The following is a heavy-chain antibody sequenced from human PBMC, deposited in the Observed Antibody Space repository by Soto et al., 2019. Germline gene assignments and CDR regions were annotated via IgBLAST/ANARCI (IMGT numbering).Heavy chain of an antibody. V-gene: IGHV3-11*03. CDR1: GFTFSDYY. J-gene: IGHJ4*02. CDR3: ATYWAYYYGSGSYLDY. D-gene: IGHD3-10*01. Sequence: GSLRLSCAASGFTFSDYYMSWIRQAPGKGLEWVSYISSSSSYTNYADSVKGRFTISRDNAKNSLYLQMNSLRAEDTAVYYCATYWAYYYGSGSYLDYWGQGTLVTVSS. CDR2: ISSSSSYT.